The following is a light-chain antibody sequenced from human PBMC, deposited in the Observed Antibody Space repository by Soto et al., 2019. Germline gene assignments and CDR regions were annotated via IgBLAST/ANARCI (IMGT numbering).Light chain of an antibody. CDR1: QSISRW. V-gene: IGKV1-5*01. J-gene: IGKJ1*01. CDR2: DAS. Sequence: DIQMTQSPSTLSASVGYRVTITCRASQSISRWLAWHQQKPGKAPRLLIYDASNLQRGVPSRFSGSGSGTEFTLTITSLQPEDFATYYCQQYNSYSFGQGTKVDIK. CDR3: QQYNSYS.